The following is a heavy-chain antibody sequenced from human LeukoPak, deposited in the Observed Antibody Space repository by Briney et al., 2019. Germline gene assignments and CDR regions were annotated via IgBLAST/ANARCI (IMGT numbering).Heavy chain of an antibody. V-gene: IGHV3-23*01. Sequence: GGSLRLSCAASGFTFSSYAMSWVRQAPGKGLEWVSGISGSGGDTYYADSVKGRFTISRDNSRNTLYLQMNSLRAEDTAVYYCATLVYSYGLGYDYWGQGTLVTVSS. CDR1: GFTFSSYA. D-gene: IGHD5-18*01. J-gene: IGHJ4*02. CDR3: ATLVYSYGLGYDY. CDR2: ISGSGGDT.